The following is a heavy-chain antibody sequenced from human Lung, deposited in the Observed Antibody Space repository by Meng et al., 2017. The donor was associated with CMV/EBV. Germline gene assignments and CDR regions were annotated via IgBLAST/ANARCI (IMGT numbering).Heavy chain of an antibody. CDR1: GFTFSGYA. CDR2: LSSDGHNK. Sequence: GGSLRLXCAASGFTFSGYAMPWVRQAPGKALEWVAALSSDGHNKYHAESVKGRFTISRDNSKNTVYLQMNRLTTDDTAVYYCAKEGSGWYYGVDVWGQGTTVTVSS. CDR3: AKEGSGWYYGVDV. V-gene: IGHV3-30*04. D-gene: IGHD6-19*01. J-gene: IGHJ6*02.